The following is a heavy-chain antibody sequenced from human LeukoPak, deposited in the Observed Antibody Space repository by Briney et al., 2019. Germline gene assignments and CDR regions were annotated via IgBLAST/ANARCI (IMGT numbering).Heavy chain of an antibody. CDR3: AKAPVTTCRGAFCYPFDY. J-gene: IGHJ4*02. D-gene: IGHD2-15*01. CDR2: ISTSSSYI. V-gene: IGHV3-21*04. Sequence: GGSLRLSCAASGFTFSSYSMNWVRQAPGKGLEWVSFISTSSSYIHNADSVKGRFTISRDNAENSLYLQMSRLRPEDAAVYYCAKAPVTTCRGAFCYPFDYWGLGTLVTVSS. CDR1: GFTFSSYS.